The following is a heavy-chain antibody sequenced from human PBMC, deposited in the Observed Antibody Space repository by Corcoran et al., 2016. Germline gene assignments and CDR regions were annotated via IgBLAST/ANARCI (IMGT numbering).Heavy chain of an antibody. CDR3: ARDLFGPYYYYGMDV. D-gene: IGHD3-16*01. Sequence: QVQLVQSGAEVKKPGASVKVSCKASGYTFTSYGISWVRQAPGQGLEWMGWISAYNGNTNYAQKLQGRVTMTNDTSTSTAYMELRSLRSDDTAVYYCARDLFGPYYYYGMDVWGQGTTVTVSS. V-gene: IGHV1-18*01. J-gene: IGHJ6*02. CDR2: ISAYNGNT. CDR1: GYTFTSYG.